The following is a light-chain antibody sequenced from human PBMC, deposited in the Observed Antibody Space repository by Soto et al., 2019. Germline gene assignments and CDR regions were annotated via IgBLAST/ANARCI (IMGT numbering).Light chain of an antibody. V-gene: IGLV2-14*03. J-gene: IGLJ3*02. CDR2: DVN. CDR3: SSYTTRATVV. Sequence: QSALTQPASVSGSPGQSITISCTGTSSDVGGYNYVSWYQHHPGKAPKLMIYDVNNRPSGVSNRFSGSKSGNTASLTISGVQAEDEASYYCSSYTTRATVVFGGGTKLTVL. CDR1: SSDVGGYNY.